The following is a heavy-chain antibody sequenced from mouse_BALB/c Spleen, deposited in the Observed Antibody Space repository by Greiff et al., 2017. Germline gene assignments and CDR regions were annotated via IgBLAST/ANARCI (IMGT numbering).Heavy chain of an antibody. CDR3: ARQNYGNSFAY. CDR1: GFTFSSYT. Sequence: EVQLVESGGGLVQPGGSLKLSCAASGFTFSSYTMSWVRQTPEKRLEWVAYISNGGGSTYYPDTVKGRFTISRDNAKNTLYLQMSSLKSEDTAMYYCARQNYGNSFAYWGQGTLVTVSA. CDR2: ISNGGGST. V-gene: IGHV5-12-2*01. J-gene: IGHJ3*01. D-gene: IGHD2-1*01.